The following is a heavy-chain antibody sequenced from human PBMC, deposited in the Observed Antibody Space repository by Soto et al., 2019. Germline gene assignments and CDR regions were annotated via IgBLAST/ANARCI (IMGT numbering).Heavy chain of an antibody. CDR1: GGSISSYY. D-gene: IGHD3-10*01. J-gene: IGHJ4*02. V-gene: IGHV4-59*08. CDR2: IYYSGST. CDR3: ARHNYGSGRTYFDY. Sequence: QVQLQESGPGLVKPSETLSLTCTVSGGSISSYYWSWIRQPPGKGLEWIGYIYYSGSTNYNPSLKRRVTISVATSNNQFSLKLNPMTAADTAVYYCARHNYGSGRTYFDYWGQGTLVTVSS.